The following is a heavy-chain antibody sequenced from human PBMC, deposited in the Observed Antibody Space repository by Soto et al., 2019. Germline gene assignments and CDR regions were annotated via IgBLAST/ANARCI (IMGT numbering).Heavy chain of an antibody. CDR1: GGSISSGDYY. CDR3: ARAIGCSSTSCYIATDDYYGMDV. J-gene: IGHJ6*02. V-gene: IGHV4-30-4*01. CDR2: IYYSGST. Sequence: QVQLQESGPGLVKPSQTLSLTCTVSGGSISSGDYYWSWIRQPPGKGLEWIGYIYYSGSTYYNPSLKSRVTISVDTSKNQFSLKLSSVTAADTAVYYCARAIGCSSTSCYIATDDYYGMDVWGQGTTVTVSS. D-gene: IGHD2-2*01.